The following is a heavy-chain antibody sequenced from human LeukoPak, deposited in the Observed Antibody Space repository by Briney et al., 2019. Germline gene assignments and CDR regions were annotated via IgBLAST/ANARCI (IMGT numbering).Heavy chain of an antibody. D-gene: IGHD4-23*01. J-gene: IGHJ4*02. CDR2: ISGDGGST. CDR1: GFTFDDYA. Sequence: QPGGSLRLSCAASGFTFDDYAMHWVRQAPGKGLEWVSLISGDGGSTYYADSVKGRFTISRDNSKNSLYLQMNTLRTEDTALYYCAKGFGGNPPDLLVDYWGQGTLVTVSS. V-gene: IGHV3-43*02. CDR3: AKGFGGNPPDLLVDY.